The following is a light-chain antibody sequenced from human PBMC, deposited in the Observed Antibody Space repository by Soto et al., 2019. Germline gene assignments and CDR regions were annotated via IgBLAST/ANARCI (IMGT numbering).Light chain of an antibody. Sequence: EIVMTQSPATLSVSPGERATLACSASQRFSSKLAWYQQKPGQAPRLLIYGASTRATGIPARFSGSGYGTELTLTISSLQSEDFAVYFCQKYNNLPLWTFGQGTKVDIK. V-gene: IGKV3-15*01. CDR1: QRFSSK. J-gene: IGKJ1*01. CDR3: QKYNNLPLWT. CDR2: GAS.